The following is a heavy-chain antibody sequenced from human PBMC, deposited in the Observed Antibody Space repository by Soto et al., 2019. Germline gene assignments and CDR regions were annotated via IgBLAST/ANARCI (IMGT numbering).Heavy chain of an antibody. CDR2: IYHSGSS. J-gene: IGHJ4*02. Sequence: SETLSLTCAVSGGSISSGGYSWGWIRQPPGKGLEWIGYIYHSGSSYYNPSLKSRVTISVDRSKNQFSLKVNSVTAADTAVYYCARGRLVPAVNFDYWGLGTLVTVSS. CDR3: ARGRLVPAVNFDY. D-gene: IGHD2-2*01. CDR1: GGSISSGGYS. V-gene: IGHV4-30-2*01.